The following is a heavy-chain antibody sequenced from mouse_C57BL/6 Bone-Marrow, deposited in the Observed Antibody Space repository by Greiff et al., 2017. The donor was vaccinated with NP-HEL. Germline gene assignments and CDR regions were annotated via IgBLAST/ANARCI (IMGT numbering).Heavy chain of an antibody. J-gene: IGHJ1*03. V-gene: IGHV1-61*01. CDR2: IYPSDSET. D-gene: IGHD1-1*01. Sequence: VQLQQSGAELVKPGASVKMSCKASGYTFTSYWMDWVKQRPGQGLEWIGNIYPSDSETHYNQKFKDKATLTVDKSSSTAYMQLSSLTSEDSAVYYCARGLRWGYFDVWGTGTTVTVSS. CDR3: ARGLRWGYFDV. CDR1: GYTFTSYW.